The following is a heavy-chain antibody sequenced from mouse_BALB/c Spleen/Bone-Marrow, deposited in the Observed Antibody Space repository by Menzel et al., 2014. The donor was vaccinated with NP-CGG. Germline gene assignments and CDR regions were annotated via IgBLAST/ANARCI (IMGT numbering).Heavy chain of an antibody. CDR3: ARNGNFYAMDY. V-gene: IGHV2-6-1*01. CDR2: IWGDGST. CDR1: GSSLTSYG. J-gene: IGHJ4*01. Sequence: VQGVESGPGLVAPSQSLSITCTISGSSLTSYGVHWVRQPPGKGLEWLVVIWGDGSTTYNSALKSRLSISKDNSKSQVFLKMNSLQTDDTAMYYCARNGNFYAMDYWGQGTSVTVSS. D-gene: IGHD2-1*01.